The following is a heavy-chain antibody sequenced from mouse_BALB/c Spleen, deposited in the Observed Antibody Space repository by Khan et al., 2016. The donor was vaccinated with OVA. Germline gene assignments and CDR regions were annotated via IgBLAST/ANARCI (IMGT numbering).Heavy chain of an antibody. Sequence: QVQLQQSGAELVNPGASVNLSCKASGYTLTSYWMHWVKQRPGQGLEWIGEINPSNGRTNYNEKFKSKATMTVDKSASNAYMQLSIPTTEDSAGYYCARLLINFDYWGQGTTLTVSS. D-gene: IGHD2-1*01. V-gene: IGHV1S81*02. CDR1: GYTLTSYW. CDR2: INPSNGRT. J-gene: IGHJ2*01. CDR3: ARLLINFDY.